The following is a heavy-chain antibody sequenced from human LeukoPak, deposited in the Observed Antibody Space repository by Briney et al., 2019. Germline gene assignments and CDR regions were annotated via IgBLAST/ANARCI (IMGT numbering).Heavy chain of an antibody. CDR3: ARDSSDYGTYYFDY. V-gene: IGHV4-4*07. J-gene: IGHJ4*02. Sequence: KTSETLSLTCTVSGGSISSYYWSWIRQPAGKGLEWIGRIYTSGSTNYNPSLKSRVTMSVDTSKNQFSLKLSSVTAADTAVYYCARDSSDYGTYYFDYWGQGTLVTVSS. D-gene: IGHD3-16*01. CDR2: IYTSGST. CDR1: GGSISSYY.